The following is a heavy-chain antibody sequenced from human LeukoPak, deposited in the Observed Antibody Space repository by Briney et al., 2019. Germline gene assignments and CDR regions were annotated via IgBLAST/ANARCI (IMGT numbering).Heavy chain of an antibody. D-gene: IGHD3-9*01. CDR2: INAGNGNT. CDR3: ARRRLVGYHYYYGMDV. V-gene: IGHV1-3*01. J-gene: IGHJ6*04. CDR1: GYTFTSYA. Sequence: GASVKVSCKASGYTFTSYAMHWVRQAPGQRLEWMGWINAGNGNTKYSQKFQGRVTITRDTSASTAYMELSSLRSEDTAVYYCARRRLVGYHYYYGMDVWGKGTTVTVSS.